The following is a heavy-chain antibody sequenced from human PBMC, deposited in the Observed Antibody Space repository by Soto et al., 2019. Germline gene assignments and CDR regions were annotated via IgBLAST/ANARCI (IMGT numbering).Heavy chain of an antibody. CDR2: IYYSGST. J-gene: IGHJ5*02. CDR1: GGSISSADYY. Sequence: SETLSLTCTVSGGSISSADYYWSWIRQPPGKGLEWIGYIYYSGSTYYNPSLKSRVTISVDTSKNQFSLKLSSVTAADTAVYYCARSPVPAAIYWFDPWGQGTLVTVSS. V-gene: IGHV4-30-4*01. D-gene: IGHD2-2*02. CDR3: ARSPVPAAIYWFDP.